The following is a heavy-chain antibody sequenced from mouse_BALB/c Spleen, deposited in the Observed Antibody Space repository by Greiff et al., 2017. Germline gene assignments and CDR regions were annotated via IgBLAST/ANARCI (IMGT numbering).Heavy chain of an antibody. CDR1: GFTFSSYT. J-gene: IGHJ4*01. V-gene: IGHV5-12-2*01. CDR3: ARHQYGDYAMDY. Sequence: EVQLQESGGGLVQPGGSLKLSCAASGFTFSSYTMSWVRQTPEKRLEWVAYISNGGGSTYYPDTVKGRFTISRDNAKNTLYLQMSSLKSEDTAMYYCARHQYGDYAMDYWGQGTSVTVSS. D-gene: IGHD1-2*01. CDR2: ISNGGGST.